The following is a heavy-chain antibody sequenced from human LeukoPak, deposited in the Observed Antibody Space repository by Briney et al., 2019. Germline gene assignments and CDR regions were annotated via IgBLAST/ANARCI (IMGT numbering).Heavy chain of an antibody. Sequence: GGSLRLSCAVSGFTFSNYGMQWVRQAPGKGLEWVALIWYDGSNAYYADSVKGRFTISRDTTKNTMYLQMNSLRAEDTAVYYCARDLLQYCISTSCRKPKFDPWGQGTLVTVSS. CDR1: GFTFSNYG. CDR3: ARDLLQYCISTSCRKPKFDP. CDR2: IWYDGSNA. V-gene: IGHV3-33*01. D-gene: IGHD2-2*01. J-gene: IGHJ5*02.